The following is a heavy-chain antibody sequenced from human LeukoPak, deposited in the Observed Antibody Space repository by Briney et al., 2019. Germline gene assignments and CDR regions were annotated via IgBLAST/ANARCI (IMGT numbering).Heavy chain of an antibody. Sequence: SETLSLTCAVYGGSFSGYYWSWIRQPPGKGLEWIGEINHSGSTNYNPSLKSRVTISVDMSKNQFSLKLSSVTAADTAVYYCARGRGRSSSWSYFDYWGQGTLVTVSS. D-gene: IGHD6-13*01. CDR1: GGSFSGYY. J-gene: IGHJ4*02. CDR2: INHSGST. CDR3: ARGRGRSSSWSYFDY. V-gene: IGHV4-34*01.